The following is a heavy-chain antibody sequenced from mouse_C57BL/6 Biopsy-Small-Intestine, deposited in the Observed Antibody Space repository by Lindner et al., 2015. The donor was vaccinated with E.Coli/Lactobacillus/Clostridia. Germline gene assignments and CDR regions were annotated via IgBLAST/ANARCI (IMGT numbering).Heavy chain of an antibody. CDR2: FDPEDGET. CDR3: ATRSIWAVAFDI. Sequence: SVKVSCKVSGYTLTELSMLWVRQAPGKGLEWMGGFDPEDGETVYAQKFQGRVTMTEDTSTGTAYMELSSLRSEDTAVYYCATRSIWAVAFDIWGQGTMVTVSS. V-gene: IGHV1S29*02. CDR1: GYTLTELS. J-gene: IGHJ3*01. D-gene: IGHD1-1*02.